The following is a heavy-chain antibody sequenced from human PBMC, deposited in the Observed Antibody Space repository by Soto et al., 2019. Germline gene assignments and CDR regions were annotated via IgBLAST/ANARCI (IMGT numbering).Heavy chain of an antibody. D-gene: IGHD5-18*01. Sequence: GASVKVSCKTSGYTFTKFHIHWVRQAPGQGLEWMGGIIPIFGTANYAQKVQGRVTITAHESTSTAYMELSSLRSEDTAVYYCARGGSDTAMVIWFDPWGQGTLVTVSS. J-gene: IGHJ5*02. V-gene: IGHV1-69*13. CDR2: IIPIFGTA. CDR3: ARGGSDTAMVIWFDP. CDR1: GYTFTKFH.